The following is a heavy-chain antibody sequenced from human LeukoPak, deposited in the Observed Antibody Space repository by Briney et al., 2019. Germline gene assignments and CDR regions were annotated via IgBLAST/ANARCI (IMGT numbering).Heavy chain of an antibody. CDR2: FDPEDGET. CDR1: GYTLTELS. V-gene: IGHV1-24*01. D-gene: IGHD1-1*01. Sequence: ASVKVSCKVSGYTLTELSMHWVRQAPGKGLEWMGDFDPEDGETIYAQKFQGRVTMTEDTSTDTAYMELSSLRSEDTAVYYCATDSPGLERLEWYYYMDVWGKGTTVTVSS. J-gene: IGHJ6*03. CDR3: ATDSPGLERLEWYYYMDV.